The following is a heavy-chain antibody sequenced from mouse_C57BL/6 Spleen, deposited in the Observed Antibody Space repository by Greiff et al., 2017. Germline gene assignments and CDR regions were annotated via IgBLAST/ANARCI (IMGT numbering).Heavy chain of an antibody. CDR3: TRDGYYGSSFDY. CDR2: ISSGGDYI. J-gene: IGHJ2*01. Sequence: DVHLVESGEGLVKPGGSLKLSCAASGFTFSSYAMSWVRQTPEKRLEWVAYISSGGDYIYYADTVKGRFTISRDNARNTLYLQMSSLKSEDTAMYYCTRDGYYGSSFDYWGQGTTLTVSS. CDR1: GFTFSSYA. V-gene: IGHV5-9-1*02. D-gene: IGHD1-1*01.